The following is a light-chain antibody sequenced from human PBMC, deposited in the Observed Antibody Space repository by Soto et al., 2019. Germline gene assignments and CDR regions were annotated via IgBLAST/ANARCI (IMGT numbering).Light chain of an antibody. CDR1: QSVSSN. J-gene: IGKJ5*01. Sequence: EIVMTQSPATLSVSPGERATLSCRASQSVSSNLAWYQQKPGQAPRLLLYGASTRATGIPARFSGSGSGTEFTLPISSLQSEDFAVYYCQQYNNWFRTFGQGTRLEIK. CDR2: GAS. CDR3: QQYNNWFRT. V-gene: IGKV3-15*01.